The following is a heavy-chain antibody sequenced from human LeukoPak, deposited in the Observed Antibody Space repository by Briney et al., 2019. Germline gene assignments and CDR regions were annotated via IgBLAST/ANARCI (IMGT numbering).Heavy chain of an antibody. J-gene: IGHJ4*02. D-gene: IGHD6-13*01. CDR3: ARAVTLAGSSCDY. CDR2: ISSSSSYI. Sequence: PGGPLRLSCAASGFTFSSYSMNWVRQAPGKGPEWVSSISSSSSYIYYADSVKGRFTIYRDNAKNSLYLQMNSLRAEDTAVYYCARAVTLAGSSCDYWGQGTLVTVSS. CDR1: GFTFSSYS. V-gene: IGHV3-21*01.